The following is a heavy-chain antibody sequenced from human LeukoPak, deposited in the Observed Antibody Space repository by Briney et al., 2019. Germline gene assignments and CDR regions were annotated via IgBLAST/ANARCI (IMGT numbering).Heavy chain of an antibody. CDR1: GYTLTELS. D-gene: IGHD3-22*01. CDR3: AAPPLETYYYDSSGYYSVWFDP. J-gene: IGHJ5*02. Sequence: GASVKVSCKVSGYTLTELSMHWVRQAPGKGLEWMGGFDPEDGETIYAQKFQGRVTMTEDTSTDTAYMELSSLRSEDTAVYYCAAPPLETYYYDSSGYYSVWFDPWGQGTLVTVSS. V-gene: IGHV1-24*01. CDR2: FDPEDGET.